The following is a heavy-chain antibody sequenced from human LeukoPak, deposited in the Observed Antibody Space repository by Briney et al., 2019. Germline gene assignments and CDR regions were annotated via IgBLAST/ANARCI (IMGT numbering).Heavy chain of an antibody. D-gene: IGHD4-23*01. CDR3: ARAGGNPPDSYHDY. Sequence: ASVKVSCKASGYTFTSYDINWVRQATGQGLEWMGWMNPNSGNTGYAQKFQGRVTITRNTSISTAYMELSSLRSEDTAVYYCARAGGNPPDSYHDYWGQGTLVTVSS. J-gene: IGHJ4*02. CDR1: GYTFTSYD. CDR2: MNPNSGNT. V-gene: IGHV1-8*03.